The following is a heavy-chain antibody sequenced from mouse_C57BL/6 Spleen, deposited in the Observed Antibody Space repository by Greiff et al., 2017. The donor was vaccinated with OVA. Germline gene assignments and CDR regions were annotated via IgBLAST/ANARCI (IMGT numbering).Heavy chain of an antibody. CDR3: TTLLSGGFAY. Sequence: EVQGVESGAELVRPGASVKLSCTASGFNIKDDYMHWVKQRPEQGLEWIGWIDPENGDTEYASKFQGKATITADTSSNTAYLQLSSLTSEDTAVYYCTTLLSGGFAYWGQGTLVTVSA. CDR2: IDPENGDT. CDR1: GFNIKDDY. J-gene: IGHJ3*01. V-gene: IGHV14-4*01. D-gene: IGHD1-1*01.